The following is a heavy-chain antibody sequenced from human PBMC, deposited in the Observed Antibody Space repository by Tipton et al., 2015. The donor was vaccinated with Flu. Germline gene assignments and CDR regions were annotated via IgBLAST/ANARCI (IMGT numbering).Heavy chain of an antibody. CDR2: ISYDGSNK. V-gene: IGHV3-30-3*01. J-gene: IGHJ3*02. CDR3: ARDRGNIVVVVAASGAFDI. Sequence: SLRLSCAASGFTFSSYAMHWVRQAPGKGLEWVAVISYDGSNKYYADSVKGRFTISRDNSKNTLYLQMNSLRAEDTAVYYCARDRGNIVVVVAASGAFDIWGQGTMVTVSS. D-gene: IGHD2-15*01. CDR1: GFTFSSYA.